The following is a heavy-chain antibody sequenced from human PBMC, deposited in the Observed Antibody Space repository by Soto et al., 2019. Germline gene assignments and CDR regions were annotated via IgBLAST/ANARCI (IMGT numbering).Heavy chain of an antibody. CDR1: GFTFSSHA. V-gene: IGHV3-23*01. CDR3: AKDLQFSGWLSAQTFDY. D-gene: IGHD6-19*01. CDR2: ITGSGDST. J-gene: IGHJ4*02. Sequence: PGGSLRLSCAASGFTFSSHAMSWVRQAPGKGLECASSITGSGDSTYYADSVKGRFTISRDKSKSTLYLQMNSLRAEDTAVYYYAKDLQFSGWLSAQTFDYWGQGTQVTVSS.